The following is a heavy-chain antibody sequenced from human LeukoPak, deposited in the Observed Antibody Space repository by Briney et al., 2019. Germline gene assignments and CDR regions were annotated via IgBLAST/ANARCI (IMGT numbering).Heavy chain of an antibody. CDR2: ISYDGSNK. V-gene: IGHV3-30-3*01. CDR3: ARDGTYYYGSGSPHPQDY. J-gene: IGHJ4*02. D-gene: IGHD3-10*01. CDR1: GFTFSSYA. Sequence: PGGSLRLSCAASGFTFSSYAMHWVRQAPGKGLEWVAVISYDGSNKYYADSVKGRFTISRDNSKNTLYLQMNGLRAEDTAVYYCARDGTYYYGSGSPHPQDYWGQGTLVTVSS.